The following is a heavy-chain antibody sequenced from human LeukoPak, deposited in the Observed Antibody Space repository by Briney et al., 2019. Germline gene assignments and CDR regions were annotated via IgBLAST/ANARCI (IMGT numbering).Heavy chain of an antibody. J-gene: IGHJ5*01. V-gene: IGHV4-61*01. CDR3: ARDIIRADGYNYDS. D-gene: IGHD5-24*01. CDR1: GDSVSSGNSY. Sequence: SETLSLTCTVSGDSVSSGNSYWSWIRQPPGKGLECIGRLQYSGSTKYNPSLKTLVTISVHTSKNHFSLQLSSVTAADTAVYYCARDIIRADGYNYDSWGQGTLVTVSS. CDR2: LQYSGST.